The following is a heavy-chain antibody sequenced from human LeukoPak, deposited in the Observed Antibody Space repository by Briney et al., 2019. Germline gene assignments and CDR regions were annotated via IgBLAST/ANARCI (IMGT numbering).Heavy chain of an antibody. Sequence: GGSLRLSCVASGFTFSSYAMHRVRQAPGKGLEWVALISYDGSNKYYADSVKGRFTISRDNSKNTLYLQMNSLRAEDTAVYYCARAKNFDWLLPHDYWGQGTPVTVAS. V-gene: IGHV3-30-3*01. J-gene: IGHJ4*02. CDR1: GFTFSSYA. CDR2: ISYDGSNK. D-gene: IGHD3-9*01. CDR3: ARAKNFDWLLPHDY.